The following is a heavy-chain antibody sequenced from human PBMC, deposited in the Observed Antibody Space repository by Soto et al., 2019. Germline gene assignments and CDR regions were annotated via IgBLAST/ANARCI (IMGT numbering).Heavy chain of an antibody. CDR1: GFSLTTSGVG. CDR3: AHRVLRTVFGLVTTTAIYFDF. V-gene: IGHV2-5*02. D-gene: IGHD3-3*01. J-gene: IGHJ4*02. Sequence: QITLNESGPTVVRPTETLTLTCRFSGFSLTTSGVGVGWIRQSPGKAPEWLALIYWDDDKRYSASLKSRFTITKDTSKTQVVLTVSDLDPTDTATYYCAHRVLRTVFGLVTTTAIYFDFWGQGTPVAVSS. CDR2: IYWDDDK.